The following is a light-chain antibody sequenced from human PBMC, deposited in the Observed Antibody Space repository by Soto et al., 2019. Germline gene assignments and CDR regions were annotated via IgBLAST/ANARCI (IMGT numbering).Light chain of an antibody. Sequence: EIVLTHSPGTLSLSPCERATLSSSASQSVSSGYLAWYQQKPGQAPRLLIYGASSRATGIPDRFSGGGSGTDFTLTVSRLEPEDFAVYYCQQYGSSPLTFGGGTKVDIK. V-gene: IGKV3-20*01. J-gene: IGKJ4*01. CDR1: QSVSSGY. CDR2: GAS. CDR3: QQYGSSPLT.